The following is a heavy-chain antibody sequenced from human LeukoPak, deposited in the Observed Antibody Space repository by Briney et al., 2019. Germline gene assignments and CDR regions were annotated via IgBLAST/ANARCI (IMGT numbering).Heavy chain of an antibody. J-gene: IGHJ4*02. V-gene: IGHV3-21*01. Sequence: PGGSLRLSCAASGFTFSTYNMNWVRQAPGKGLEWVSSMSSSSSYKYYADSVKGRFTVSRDNAKNSMFLQMNSLRADDTAVYFCATYPGLARMDVWGQGTLVTVSS. CDR2: MSSSSSYK. CDR3: ATYPGLARMDV. D-gene: IGHD5-12*01. CDR1: GFTFSTYN.